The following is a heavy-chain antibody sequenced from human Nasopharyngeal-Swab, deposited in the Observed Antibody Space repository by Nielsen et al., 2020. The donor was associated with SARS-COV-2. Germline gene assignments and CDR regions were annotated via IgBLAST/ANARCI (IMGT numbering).Heavy chain of an antibody. J-gene: IGHJ6*02. D-gene: IGHD4-23*01. V-gene: IGHV5-10-1*01. Sequence: GESLKISCKGSGYSFTSYWISWVRQMPGKGLEWMGRIDPSDSYTNYSPSFQGHVTISADKSISTAYLQWSSLKASDTAMYYCARRSGGNRYYYYGMDVWGQGTTVTVSS. CDR3: ARRSGGNRYYYYGMDV. CDR2: IDPSDSYT. CDR1: GYSFTSYW.